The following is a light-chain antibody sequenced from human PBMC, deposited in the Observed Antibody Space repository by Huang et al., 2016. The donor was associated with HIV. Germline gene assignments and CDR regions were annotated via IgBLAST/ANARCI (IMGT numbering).Light chain of an antibody. CDR2: KSS. CDR3: QQYNSYSWT. Sequence: DIQMTQSPSTLSASVGDRVTITCRASQGISYWLALYHQKPGKAPNLLIYKSSTLQSGVPSRFSGSGSGTEFTLTISSLQPDDFATYYCQQYNSYSWTFGQGTKVEIK. CDR1: QGISYW. V-gene: IGKV1-5*03. J-gene: IGKJ1*01.